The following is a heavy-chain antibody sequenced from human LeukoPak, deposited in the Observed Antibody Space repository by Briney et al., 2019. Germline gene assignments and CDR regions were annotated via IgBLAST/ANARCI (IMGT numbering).Heavy chain of an antibody. D-gene: IGHD1-20*01. CDR2: IYYSGST. CDR3: ARDVTGNDTFDI. V-gene: IGHV4-59*01. J-gene: IGHJ3*02. CDR1: GGSISSYY. Sequence: SETLSLTCTVSGGSISSYYWSWIRQPPGKGLEWIGYIYYSGSTNYNPSLKSRVTISVDTSKNQFSLKLSSVTAADTAVYYCARDVTGNDTFDIWGQGTMVTVSS.